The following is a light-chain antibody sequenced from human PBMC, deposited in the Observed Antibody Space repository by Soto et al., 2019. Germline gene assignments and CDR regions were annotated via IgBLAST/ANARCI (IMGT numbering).Light chain of an antibody. V-gene: IGLV2-14*03. CDR2: GVT. Sequence: QSVLTQPTSVSGSPGQSITISCTGNHNDIGTYDYVSWYQQHPGRAPRLLIHGVTTRPSGISDRFSASKSGLTASLTISGLQPEDEADYYCSSFTSNRIYVFGPGTMVTVL. CDR3: SSFTSNRIYV. CDR1: HNDIGTYDY. J-gene: IGLJ1*01.